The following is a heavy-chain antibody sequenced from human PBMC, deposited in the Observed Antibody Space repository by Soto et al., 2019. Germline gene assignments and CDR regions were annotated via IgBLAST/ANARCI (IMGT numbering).Heavy chain of an antibody. CDR2: IYPGDSDT. Sequence: PGESLKISCKGSGYIFTSYWIGWVRQMPGKGLEWMGIIYPGDSDTTYSPSFQGQVTISADKSISTAYLQWSSLEAPDTAMYYCARRFCRAGSCYSAFDIWGQGTMVTVSS. CDR3: ARRFCRAGSCYSAFDI. J-gene: IGHJ3*02. D-gene: IGHD2-15*01. V-gene: IGHV5-51*01. CDR1: GYIFTSYW.